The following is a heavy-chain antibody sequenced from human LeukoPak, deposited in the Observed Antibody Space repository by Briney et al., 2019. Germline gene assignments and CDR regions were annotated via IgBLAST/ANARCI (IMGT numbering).Heavy chain of an antibody. CDR1: GFTFNDYY. CDR2: SGGSGGRT. Sequence: HPGGSLRLSCAASGFTFNDYYMSWVRQAPGKGLEWVASSGGSGGRTHYADSVKGRFTISRDNSQNTVYLHMNSLRADDTAVYYCAQEHFDTSGYYSRFDNWGQGILVTVSS. V-gene: IGHV3-23*01. J-gene: IGHJ4*02. D-gene: IGHD3-22*01. CDR3: AQEHFDTSGYYSRFDN.